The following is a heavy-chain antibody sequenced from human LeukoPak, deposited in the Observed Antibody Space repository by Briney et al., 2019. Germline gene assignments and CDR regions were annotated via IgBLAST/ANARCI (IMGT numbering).Heavy chain of an antibody. J-gene: IGHJ4*02. CDR3: ARVGRDGYNWSQYYFDY. V-gene: IGHV4-39*07. D-gene: IGHD5-24*01. CDR1: GGSVNSRSYY. Sequence: SETLSLTCTVSGGSVNSRSYYWGWIRQPPGRGLEWIGNTYYSGSTYYNPSLKSPVTISVDTSKSQFSLRLSSVTAADTAIYYCARVGRDGYNWSQYYFDYWGQGTLVTVSS. CDR2: TYYSGST.